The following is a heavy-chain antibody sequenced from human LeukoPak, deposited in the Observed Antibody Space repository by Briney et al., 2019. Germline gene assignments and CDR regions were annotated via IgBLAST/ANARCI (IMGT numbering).Heavy chain of an antibody. CDR1: GFTFSSYG. V-gene: IGHV3-30*02. Sequence: GGSLRLSXAVSGFTFSSYGMHWVRQAPGKGLEWVALIQYDGSNKYYADSVKGRFTISRDNSKNTLYLQMNSLRAEDTAVYYCAKGTIRYCSSTGCYIDYWGQGTLVTVSS. D-gene: IGHD2-2*01. CDR3: AKGTIRYCSSTGCYIDY. CDR2: IQYDGSNK. J-gene: IGHJ4*02.